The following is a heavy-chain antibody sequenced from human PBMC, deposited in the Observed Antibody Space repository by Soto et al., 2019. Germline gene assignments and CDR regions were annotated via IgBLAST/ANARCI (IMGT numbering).Heavy chain of an antibody. CDR3: VCGGNFFIY. CDR1: GFTFSTYW. Sequence: ESGGGLVQPGGSLRLSCAASGFTFSTYWMTWVRQPPGKGLEWVANMDQDGSETYYVDSVRGRFTVSRDNANNSLYLQMNSLRVEDTAVYYCVCGGNFFIYWGQGTLVPVSP. D-gene: IGHD3-16*01. CDR2: MDQDGSET. V-gene: IGHV3-7*01. J-gene: IGHJ4*02.